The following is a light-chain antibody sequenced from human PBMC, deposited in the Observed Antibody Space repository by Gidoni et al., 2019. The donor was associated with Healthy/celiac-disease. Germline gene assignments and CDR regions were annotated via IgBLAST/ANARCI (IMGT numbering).Light chain of an antibody. CDR1: QSISSY. CDR2: AAS. V-gene: IGKV1-39*01. J-gene: IGKJ1*01. CDR3: QQCYSTRT. Sequence: IQMTQSPSSLSASVGDRVTITCRASQSISSYLNWYQQKPGKSPKLLIYAASILQSGVPSRFSGSASATDSPLTISRLPPEDSATYYCQQCYSTRTFGQGTKVEIK.